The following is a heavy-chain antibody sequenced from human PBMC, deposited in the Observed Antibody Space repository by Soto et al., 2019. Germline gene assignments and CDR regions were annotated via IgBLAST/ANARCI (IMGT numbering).Heavy chain of an antibody. V-gene: IGHV5-10-1*01. CDR1: GYSFTSYW. Sequence: GESLKISCKGYGYSFTSYWISWVRQMPGKGLEWMGRIDPSDSYTNYSPSFQGHVTISADKSISTAYLQWSSLKASDTAMYYCARHGGGVLNWFDPWGQGTLVTVSS. J-gene: IGHJ5*02. CDR2: IDPSDSYT. D-gene: IGHD2-21*01. CDR3: ARHGGGVLNWFDP.